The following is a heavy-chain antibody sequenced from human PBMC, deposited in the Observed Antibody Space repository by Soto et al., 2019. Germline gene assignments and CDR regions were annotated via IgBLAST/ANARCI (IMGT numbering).Heavy chain of an antibody. D-gene: IGHD6-19*01. CDR2: IYHSGST. V-gene: IGHV4-4*02. Sequence: QVQLQESGPGLVKPSGTLSLTCAVSGGSISSSNWWSWVRQPPGKGLEWIGEIYHSGSTNYNPSLKRRVAISVDQSKNQFSLKVSSVTAADTAVYYCARFTVAGIKSAKRFDYWGQGTLVTVSS. J-gene: IGHJ4*02. CDR3: ARFTVAGIKSAKRFDY. CDR1: GGSISSSNW.